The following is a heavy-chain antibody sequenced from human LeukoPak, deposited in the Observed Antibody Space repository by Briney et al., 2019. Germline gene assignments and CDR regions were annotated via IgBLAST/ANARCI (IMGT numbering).Heavy chain of an antibody. Sequence: PGGSLRLSCAASGFTFSSYGMHWVRQAPGKGLEWVAVISYDGSIKYYADSVKGRFTVSRDNSKNTLFLQMNSLRPEDTAVYYCANMVFSSGSYYTSFWGQGTLVTVSS. CDR2: ISYDGSIK. V-gene: IGHV3-30*18. D-gene: IGHD3-10*01. CDR1: GFTFSSYG. CDR3: ANMVFSSGSYYTSF. J-gene: IGHJ4*02.